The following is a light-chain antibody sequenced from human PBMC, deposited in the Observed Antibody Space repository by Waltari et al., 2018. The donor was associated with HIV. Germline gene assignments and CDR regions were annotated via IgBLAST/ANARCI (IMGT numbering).Light chain of an antibody. CDR2: GAS. CDR3: QQYNDWPRT. CDR1: QSVSSN. J-gene: IGKJ2*01. V-gene: IGKV3-15*01. Sequence: EIVMTQSPATLSVSPGERATLSCRASQSVSSNFAWYQHKPGQAPRLLIYGASTRATGIQARFSGSGSGTEFTLTISSLQSEDFAVYYCQQYNDWPRTFGQGTKLEIK.